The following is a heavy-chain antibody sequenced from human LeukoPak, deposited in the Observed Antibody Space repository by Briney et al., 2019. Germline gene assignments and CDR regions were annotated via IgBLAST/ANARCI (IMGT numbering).Heavy chain of an antibody. V-gene: IGHV3-48*03. J-gene: IGHJ6*03. D-gene: IGHD3-10*01. Sequence: PGGSLRLSCAASGFTFSSYEMNWVRQAPGKGLEWVSYISSSGSTIYYADSVKGRFTISRDNAKNSLYLQMNSLRAEDTALYYCARGYYGSGSSSEFYYYYYMDVWGKGTTVTVSS. CDR1: GFTFSSYE. CDR2: ISSSGSTI. CDR3: ARGYYGSGSSSEFYYYYYMDV.